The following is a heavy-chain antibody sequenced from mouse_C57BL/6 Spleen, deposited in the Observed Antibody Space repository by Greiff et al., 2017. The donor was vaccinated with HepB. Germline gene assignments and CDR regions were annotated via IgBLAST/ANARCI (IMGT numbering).Heavy chain of an antibody. CDR1: GYSITSDY. CDR3: SRGSSGYHAWFAY. V-gene: IGHV3-8*01. J-gene: IGHJ3*01. Sequence: EVKLVESGPGLAKPSQTLSLTCSVTGYSITSDYWNWIRKFPGNNLEYMGYISYSGSTYYNPSLKSRISITRDTSKNQYYLQLNSVTTEDTATYYCSRGSSGYHAWFAYWGQGTLVTVSA. D-gene: IGHD3-2*02. CDR2: ISYSGST.